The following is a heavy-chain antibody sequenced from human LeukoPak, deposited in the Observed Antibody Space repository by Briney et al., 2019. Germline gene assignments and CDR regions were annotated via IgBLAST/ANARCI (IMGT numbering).Heavy chain of an antibody. Sequence: PGRSLRLSCAASGFTFSSYAMHWVRQAPGKGLEWVAVISYDGSNKYYADSVKGRFTISRDNSKNTLYLQMNSLRAEDTAVYYCARDQFLASLMTSGYSSSWYARYYGMDVWGQGTTVTVSS. CDR3: ARDQFLASLMTSGYSSSWYARYYGMDV. D-gene: IGHD6-13*01. J-gene: IGHJ6*02. CDR1: GFTFSSYA. CDR2: ISYDGSNK. V-gene: IGHV3-30*04.